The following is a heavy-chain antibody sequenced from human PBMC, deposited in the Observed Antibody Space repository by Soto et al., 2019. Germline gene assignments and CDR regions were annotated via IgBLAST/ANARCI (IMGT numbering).Heavy chain of an antibody. J-gene: IGHJ6*02. CDR1: GGSISSGGYY. CDR3: ASSSTGRYYYYGMDV. Sequence: SETLSLTCTVSGGSISSGGYYWSWIRQHPGKGLEWIGYIYYSGSTYYNPSLKSRVTISVDTSKNQFSLKLSSVTAADTAVYYCASSSTGRYYYYGMDVWGQGTTVTVSS. D-gene: IGHD2-2*01. V-gene: IGHV4-31*03. CDR2: IYYSGST.